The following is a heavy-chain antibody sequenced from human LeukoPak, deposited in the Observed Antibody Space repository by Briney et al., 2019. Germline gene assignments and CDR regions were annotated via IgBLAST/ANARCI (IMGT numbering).Heavy chain of an antibody. J-gene: IGHJ4*02. CDR1: GFTFDDYA. Sequence: PGGSLRLSCAASGFTFDDYAMHWVRQAPGKGLEWVSGISWNSGSIGYADSVKGRFTISRDNAKNSLYLQMNSLRAEDMALYYCAEGYCSSTSCLPFDYWGQGTLVTVSS. V-gene: IGHV3-9*03. CDR3: AEGYCSSTSCLPFDY. CDR2: ISWNSGSI. D-gene: IGHD2-2*01.